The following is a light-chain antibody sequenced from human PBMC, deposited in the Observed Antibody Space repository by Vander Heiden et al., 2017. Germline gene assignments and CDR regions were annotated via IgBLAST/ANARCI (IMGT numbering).Light chain of an antibody. V-gene: IGLV1-47*02. CDR2: INN. J-gene: IGLJ3*02. Sequence: QSVLPQPPSVSGPPGQRVTIACSGSSTSIGSNYVYVYWHFPGTAPNLLISINNQPPSGVPDRFSGSRSGTSASPAISGLRSEDEADYYCAAWDDSLSGRVFGGGTKLTVL. CDR1: STSIGSNY. CDR3: AAWDDSLSGRV.